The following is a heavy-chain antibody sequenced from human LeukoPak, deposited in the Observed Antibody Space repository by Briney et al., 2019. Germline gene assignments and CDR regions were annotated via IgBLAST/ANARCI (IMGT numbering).Heavy chain of an antibody. Sequence: PSETLSLTCAVYGGSFSGYYWSWIRQPPGKGLEWIGEINHSGSTNYNPSLKSRVTLSVDTSKNQFSLKLSSVTAADTAVYYCASISGYYYFDYWGQGTLVTVSS. CDR2: INHSGST. CDR3: ASISGYYYFDY. D-gene: IGHD3-22*01. V-gene: IGHV4-34*01. J-gene: IGHJ4*02. CDR1: GGSFSGYY.